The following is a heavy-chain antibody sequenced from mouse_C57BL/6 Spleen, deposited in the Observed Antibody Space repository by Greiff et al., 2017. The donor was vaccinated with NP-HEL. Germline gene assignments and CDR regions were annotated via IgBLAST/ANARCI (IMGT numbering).Heavy chain of an antibody. CDR3: AREYDYDGRPYYCDY. CDR2: INPNYGST. J-gene: IGHJ2*01. D-gene: IGHD2-4*01. CDR1: GYSFTDYN. Sequence: EVQLQQSGPELVKPGASVKISCKASGYSFTDYNMNWVKQSNGKSLEWIGVINPNYGSTSYNQKFKGKATLTVDQSSSTAYMQLNSLTSEDSAVYYGAREYDYDGRPYYCDYWGQGTTLTVSS. V-gene: IGHV1-39*01.